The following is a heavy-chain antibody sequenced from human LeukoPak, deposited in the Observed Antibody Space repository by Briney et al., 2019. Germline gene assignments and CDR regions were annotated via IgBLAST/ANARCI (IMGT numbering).Heavy chain of an antibody. CDR3: AREGTRWADENWFDP. CDR1: GGSLDSNYYY. J-gene: IGHJ5*02. Sequence: PSETLSLTCSVSGGSLDSNYYYWGWVRQPPGKGLEWVGSISYTGATHYTPSLESRVTISLDTSKTQFSLKLASVTPADTAVYYCAREGTRWADENWFDPWGQGSLVIVSS. CDR2: ISYTGAT. V-gene: IGHV4-39*07. D-gene: IGHD1-26*01.